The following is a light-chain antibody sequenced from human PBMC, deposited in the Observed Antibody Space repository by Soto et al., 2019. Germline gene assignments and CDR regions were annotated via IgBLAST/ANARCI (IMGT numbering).Light chain of an antibody. V-gene: IGKV1-5*03. CDR1: QSISNW. J-gene: IGKJ5*01. Sequence: DIQMTQSPSTLSASVGDRVTITCRASQSISNWLAWYQQKPGKAPKLLIYKASSLESGVPSRFSGSGSGTEFTLTISSLQPDDVATYYCQHYNSYSITFGQGTRLEIK. CDR3: QHYNSYSIT. CDR2: KAS.